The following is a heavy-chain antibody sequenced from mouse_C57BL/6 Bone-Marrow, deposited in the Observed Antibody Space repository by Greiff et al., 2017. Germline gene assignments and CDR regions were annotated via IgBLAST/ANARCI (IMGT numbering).Heavy chain of an antibody. J-gene: IGHJ3*01. CDR2: IYPGSGST. V-gene: IGHV1-55*01. D-gene: IGHD1-1*01. Sequence: QVQLQQPGAELVKPGASVKMSCKASGYTFTSYWITWVKQKPGQGLEWIGVIYPGSGSTNYNEKFKSKATLTVDTSSSTAYMQLSSLTSEDSAVEYCARKYYGSRSFAYWDRGKVVMVTA. CDR3: ARKYYGSRSFAY. CDR1: GYTFTSYW.